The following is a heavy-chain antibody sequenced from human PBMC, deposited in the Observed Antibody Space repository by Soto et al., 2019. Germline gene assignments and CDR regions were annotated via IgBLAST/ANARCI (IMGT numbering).Heavy chain of an antibody. CDR1: GFTFSSYA. J-gene: IGHJ5*02. Sequence: EVQLLESGGGLVRPGGSLRLSCAASGFTFSSYAMSWVRQAPGKGLEWVSAISGSGGSTYYADSVKGRFTISRDNSKNTLYLQMNSLRAEDTAVYYCAKVGITMVRGVMYWFDPWGQGTLVTVSS. D-gene: IGHD3-10*01. CDR2: ISGSGGST. V-gene: IGHV3-23*01. CDR3: AKVGITMVRGVMYWFDP.